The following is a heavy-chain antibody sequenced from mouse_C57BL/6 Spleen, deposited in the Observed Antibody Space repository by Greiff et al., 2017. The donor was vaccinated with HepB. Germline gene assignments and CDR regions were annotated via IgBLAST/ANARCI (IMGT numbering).Heavy chain of an antibody. CDR2: IYPRSGNT. J-gene: IGHJ3*01. V-gene: IGHV1-81*01. Sequence: VQLQQSGAELARPGASVKLSCKASGYTFTSYGISWVKQRTGQGLEWIGEIYPRSGNTYYNEKFKGKATLTADKSSSTAYMELRSLTSEDSAVYFCATRHSNSFAYWGQGTLVTVSA. CDR1: GYTFTSYG. CDR3: ATRHSNSFAY. D-gene: IGHD2-5*01.